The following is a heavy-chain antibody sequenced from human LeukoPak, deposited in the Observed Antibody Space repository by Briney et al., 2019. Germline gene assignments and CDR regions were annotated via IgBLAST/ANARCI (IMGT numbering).Heavy chain of an antibody. J-gene: IGHJ3*02. CDR2: ISSSSSYI. Sequence: KPGGSLRLSCAASGFTFSSYSMNWVRQAPGKGLEWVSSISSSSSYIYYAGSVKGRFTISRDNAKHSLYLQMNRLRAEDTAVYYCARDHDTHAFDIWGQGTMVTVSS. D-gene: IGHD3-22*01. V-gene: IGHV3-21*01. CDR1: GFTFSSYS. CDR3: ARDHDTHAFDI.